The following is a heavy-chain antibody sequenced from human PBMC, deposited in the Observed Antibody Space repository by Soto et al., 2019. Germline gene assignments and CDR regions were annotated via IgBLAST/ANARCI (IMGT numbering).Heavy chain of an antibody. CDR3: ARDRSYSLDV. CDR2: ITSDGSGT. CDR1: GSSFSSYA. Sequence: PGGSLRLSCAASGSSFSSYAMSWVRQAPGKGLVWVSHITSDGSGTNYADSVKGRFTIARDNAKNTVYLQMNSLRAEDTAVYYCARDRSYSLDVCCQGTTFTVSS. V-gene: IGHV3-74*01. J-gene: IGHJ6*02.